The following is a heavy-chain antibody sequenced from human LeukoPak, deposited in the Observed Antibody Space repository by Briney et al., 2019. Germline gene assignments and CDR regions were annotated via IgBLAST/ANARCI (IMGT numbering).Heavy chain of an antibody. D-gene: IGHD3-3*01. V-gene: IGHV1-18*01. CDR2: ISAYNGNT. CDR1: VYTFTSYG. Sequence: ASVKVSCKASVYTFTSYGISWVRQAPGQGLEWMGWISAYNGNTNYAQKLQGRVTMTTDTSTSTAYMELRSLRSDDTAVYYCARDPARDYDFWSGYNPPLDYYYGMDVWGQGTTVTVSS. CDR3: ARDPARDYDFWSGYNPPLDYYYGMDV. J-gene: IGHJ6*02.